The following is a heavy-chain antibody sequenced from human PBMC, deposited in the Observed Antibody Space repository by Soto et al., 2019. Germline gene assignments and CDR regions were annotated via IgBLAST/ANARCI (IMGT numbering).Heavy chain of an antibody. CDR3: ARDRGTLGYCSSTSCNTDYYYYYMDV. Sequence: GGSLRLSCAASGFTVSSNYMSWVRQAPGKGLEWVSVIYSGGSTYYADSVKGRFTISRDNSKNTLYLQMNSLRAEDTAVYYCARDRGTLGYCSSTSCNTDYYYYYMDVWGKGTTVTVSS. J-gene: IGHJ6*03. V-gene: IGHV3-66*01. CDR2: IYSGGST. D-gene: IGHD2-2*02. CDR1: GFTVSSNY.